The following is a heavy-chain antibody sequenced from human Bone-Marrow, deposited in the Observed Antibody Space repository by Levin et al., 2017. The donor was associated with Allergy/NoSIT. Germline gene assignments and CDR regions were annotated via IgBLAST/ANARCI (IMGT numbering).Heavy chain of an antibody. V-gene: IGHV4-4*02. CDR3: ARGVYVSGWDGSNHFDY. CDR1: GGSIRSTNW. Sequence: PSETLSLTCAASGGSIRSTNWWSWVRQPPGKGLEWIGEIYHSGSTNFNPSLQSRVTMSVDTSKNHFSLNLKSVTAADTAVYYCARGVYVSGWDGSNHFDYWGQGILVTVSS. J-gene: IGHJ4*02. CDR2: IYHSGST. D-gene: IGHD6-19*01.